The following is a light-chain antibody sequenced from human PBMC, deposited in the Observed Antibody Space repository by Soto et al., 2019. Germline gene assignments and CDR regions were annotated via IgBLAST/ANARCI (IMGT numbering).Light chain of an antibody. CDR1: SSGVGGYNY. CDR3: SSYTSSSTRV. CDR2: EVS. V-gene: IGLV2-14*01. J-gene: IGLJ3*02. Sequence: QSALTQPASVSGSPGQSITISCTGTSSGVGGYNYVSWYQQHPGKAPKLMIYEVSNRPSAVSNRFSGSKSGNTASLTISGLKAEDEADSYCSSYTSSSTRVFGGGTTLTVL.